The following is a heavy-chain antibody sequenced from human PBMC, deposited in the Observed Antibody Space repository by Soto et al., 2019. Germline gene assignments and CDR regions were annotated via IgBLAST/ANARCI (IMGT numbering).Heavy chain of an antibody. Sequence: PSETLSLTCTVSGGSISSSSYYWGWIRQPPGKGLEWIGSIYYSGSTYYNPSLKSRVTISVDTSKNQFSLKLSSVTAADTAVYYCARTFVLTDAFDIWGQGTMGTV. CDR1: GGSISSSSYY. V-gene: IGHV4-39*01. CDR3: ARTFVLTDAFDI. D-gene: IGHD2-15*01. CDR2: IYYSGST. J-gene: IGHJ3*02.